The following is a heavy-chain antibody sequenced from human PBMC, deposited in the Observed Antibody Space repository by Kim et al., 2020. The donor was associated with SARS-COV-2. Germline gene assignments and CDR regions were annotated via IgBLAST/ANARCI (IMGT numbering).Heavy chain of an antibody. CDR3: ASFYGDYEFDY. J-gene: IGHJ4*02. V-gene: IGHV1-2*02. Sequence: NRGGTNYAQKFQGRVTMTRDTSISTAYMELSRLRSDDTAVYYCASFYGDYEFDYWGQGTLVTVSS. CDR2: NRGGT. D-gene: IGHD4-17*01.